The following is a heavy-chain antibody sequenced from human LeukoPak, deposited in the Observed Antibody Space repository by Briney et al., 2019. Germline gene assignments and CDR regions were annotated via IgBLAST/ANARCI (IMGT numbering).Heavy chain of an antibody. CDR3: ARQDNYDFWSGYLDY. CDR1: GGSISSSSYY. CDR2: IYYSGST. D-gene: IGHD3-3*01. J-gene: IGHJ4*02. Sequence: SETLSLTCTVSGGSISSSSYYWGWIRQPPGQGLEWIGSIYYSGSTYYNPSLKSRVTISVDTSKNQFSLKLSSVTAADTAVYYCARQDNYDFWSGYLDYWGQGTLVTVSS. V-gene: IGHV4-39*01.